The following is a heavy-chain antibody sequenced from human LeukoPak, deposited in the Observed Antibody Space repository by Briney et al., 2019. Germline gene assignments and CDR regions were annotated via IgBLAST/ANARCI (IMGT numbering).Heavy chain of an antibody. CDR2: ISAYNGNT. CDR3: ARGAEMATITEDFDY. CDR1: GYTFTSYG. Sequence: ASVKVSCKASGYTFTSYGISWGRQAPGQGLEWMGWISAYNGNTNYAQKLQGRVTMTTDTSTSTAYMELRSLRSDDTAVYYCARGAEMATITEDFDYWGQGTLVTVSS. J-gene: IGHJ4*02. D-gene: IGHD5-24*01. V-gene: IGHV1-18*01.